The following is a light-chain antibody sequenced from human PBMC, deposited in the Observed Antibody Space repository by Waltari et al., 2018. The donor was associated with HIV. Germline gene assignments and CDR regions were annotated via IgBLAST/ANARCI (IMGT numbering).Light chain of an antibody. CDR3: QSYDSSLSSYV. CDR1: SSNIGAGYD. V-gene: IGLV1-40*01. J-gene: IGLJ1*01. Sequence: QSVLTQPPSVSGAPGQRVTISCTGSSSNIGAGYDAHWYKQHPGTAPKRLIYGNTKRPSGVPDRFSGSKSGTSAALAITGLQAEDEADYYCQSYDSSLSSYVFGTGTKVTVL. CDR2: GNT.